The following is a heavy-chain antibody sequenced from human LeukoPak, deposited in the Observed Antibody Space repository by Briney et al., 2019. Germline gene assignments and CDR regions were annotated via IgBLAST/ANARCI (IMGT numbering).Heavy chain of an antibody. J-gene: IGHJ4*02. Sequence: ASVKVSCKASGYTFTSYGISWVRQAPGQGLEWMGWISAYNGNTNYAQKFQGRVTMTRDTSISTAYMELSRLRSDDTAVYYCAREEGPWGQGTLVTVSS. CDR2: ISAYNGNT. V-gene: IGHV1-18*01. CDR1: GYTFTSYG. CDR3: AREEGP.